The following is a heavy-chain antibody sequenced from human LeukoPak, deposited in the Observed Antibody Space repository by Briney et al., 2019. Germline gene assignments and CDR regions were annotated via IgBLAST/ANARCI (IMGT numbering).Heavy chain of an antibody. CDR3: ARVLEGGSGWFGEEFEF. Sequence: GGSLRLSCTASGFTFSSYGMHWVRQAPGRGLEWVAFIRYGGSDKYYADSVKGRFAISRDNSKNTPSLQMNSLRAEDTAVYYCARVLEGGSGWFGEEFEFWGQGTLVTVSS. V-gene: IGHV3-30*02. CDR2: IRYGGSDK. D-gene: IGHD6-19*01. CDR1: GFTFSSYG. J-gene: IGHJ5*01.